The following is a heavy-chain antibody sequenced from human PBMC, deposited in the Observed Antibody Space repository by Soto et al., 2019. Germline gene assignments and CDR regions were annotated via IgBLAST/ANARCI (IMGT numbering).Heavy chain of an antibody. CDR1: GFTFSSCA. D-gene: IGHD3-3*01. CDR2: ISYDGSNK. Sequence: QVQLVESGGGVVQPGRSLRLSCAASGFTFSSCAMHWVRQAPGKGLEWVALISYDGSNKYYADSVKGRFTISRDNSKNPLYLQMNSLRSEDTAVYYCARDKRDLRFLEWSYYFDYWGQGTLVIVSS. V-gene: IGHV3-30-3*01. J-gene: IGHJ4*02. CDR3: ARDKRDLRFLEWSYYFDY.